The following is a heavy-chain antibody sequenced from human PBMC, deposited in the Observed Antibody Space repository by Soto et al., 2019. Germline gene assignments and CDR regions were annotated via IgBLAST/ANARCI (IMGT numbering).Heavy chain of an antibody. CDR3: ARVATTVRGPDAFDI. V-gene: IGHV4-4*07. J-gene: IGHJ3*02. CDR2: IYTSGST. Sequence: PSETLSLTCTVSGGSISSYYWSWIRQPAGKGLEWIGRIYTSGSTNYNPSLKSRVTMSVDTSKNQFSLKLSSVTAADTAVYYCARVATTVRGPDAFDIWGQGTMVTVSS. CDR1: GGSISSYY. D-gene: IGHD3-10*01.